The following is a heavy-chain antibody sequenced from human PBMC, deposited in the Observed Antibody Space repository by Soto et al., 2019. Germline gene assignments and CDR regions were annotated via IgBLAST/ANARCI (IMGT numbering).Heavy chain of an antibody. CDR1: GFAFSSCV. CDR3: TKDVTGDIGADY. V-gene: IGHV3-23*01. Sequence: PGGSLRLSCAVSGFAFSSCVMSWVRQAPGKGLEWVSTIKTSGDSIFYADPVKGRFTASRDDSRNTLYLQMDSLRAEDTATYYCTKDVTGDIGADYWGPGTPVTVSS. J-gene: IGHJ4*02. CDR2: IKTSGDSI. D-gene: IGHD2-21*02.